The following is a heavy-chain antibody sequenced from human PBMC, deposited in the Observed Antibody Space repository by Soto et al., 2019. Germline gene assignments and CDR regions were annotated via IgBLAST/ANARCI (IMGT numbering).Heavy chain of an antibody. D-gene: IGHD2-8*01. V-gene: IGHV3-30*03. Sequence: SDSVKGRFTISRDNSKNTLFLQTNSLRAEDTAIYYCASLTPYSDDTNVWRSPKRFDSWGQGTLVTVSS. CDR3: ASLTPYSDDTNVWRSPKRFDS. J-gene: IGHJ5*01.